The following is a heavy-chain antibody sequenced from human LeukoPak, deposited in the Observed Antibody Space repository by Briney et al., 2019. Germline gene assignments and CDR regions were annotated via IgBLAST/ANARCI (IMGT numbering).Heavy chain of an antibody. CDR1: GFTFSKYG. Sequence: PGGSLRLSCAASGFTFSKYGMSWIRQAPGKGLEWVSAISDSGDATDYADSVKGRFTISRDNSRNTMSLQMNSLRAEDTAVYYCAKLGTYSFDYWGQGTLVTVSS. V-gene: IGHV3-23*01. CDR2: ISDSGDAT. D-gene: IGHD1-26*01. J-gene: IGHJ4*02. CDR3: AKLGTYSFDY.